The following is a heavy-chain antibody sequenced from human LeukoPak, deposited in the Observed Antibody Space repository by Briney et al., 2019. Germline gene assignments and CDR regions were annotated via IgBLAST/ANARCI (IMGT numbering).Heavy chain of an antibody. CDR1: GFTFSSYA. CDR2: ISYDGSNK. J-gene: IGHJ4*02. CDR3: ARDDSRKVVVPAAAACDY. D-gene: IGHD2-2*01. Sequence: GRSLRLPCAASGFTFSSYAMHWVRQAPGKGLEWVAVISYDGSNKYYADSVKGRFTISRDNSKNTLYLQMNSLRAEDTAVYYCARDDSRKVVVPAAAACDYWGQGTLVTVSS. V-gene: IGHV3-30*01.